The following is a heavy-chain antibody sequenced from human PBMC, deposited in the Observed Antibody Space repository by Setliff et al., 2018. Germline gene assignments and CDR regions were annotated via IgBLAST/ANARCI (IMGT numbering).Heavy chain of an antibody. D-gene: IGHD2-21*02. V-gene: IGHV4-38-2*02. J-gene: IGHJ4*02. CDR3: ARDLGHGGDSDY. CDR1: GYSISSGYI. Sequence: PSETLSLTCTVSGYSISSGYIGGWMRQPPGKGLEWVGNIGHTGSINYNPSLKRRLTISRDTSKNKVSLKWNSVTATDTAVYYCARDLGHGGDSDYWGQGILFTSPQ. CDR2: IGHTGSI.